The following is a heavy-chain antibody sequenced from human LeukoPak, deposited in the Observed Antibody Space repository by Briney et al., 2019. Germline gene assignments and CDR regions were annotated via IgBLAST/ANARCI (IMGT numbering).Heavy chain of an antibody. D-gene: IGHD4-17*01. CDR1: GGSISSYY. CDR3: ARDDRVTTVTIFDY. Sequence: PSETLSLTCTVSGGSISSYYWSWIRQPPGKGLEWIGYIYYSGSTNYNPSLKSRVTISVDTSKNQFSLKLSSVTAADTAVYYCARDDRVTTVTIFDYWGQGTLVTVSS. CDR2: IYYSGST. J-gene: IGHJ4*02. V-gene: IGHV4-59*12.